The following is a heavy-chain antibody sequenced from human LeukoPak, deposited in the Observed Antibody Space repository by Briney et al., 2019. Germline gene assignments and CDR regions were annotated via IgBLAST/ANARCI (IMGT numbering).Heavy chain of an antibody. J-gene: IGHJ4*02. CDR1: GFTFSSYW. Sequence: GGSLRLSCAASGFTFSSYWMSWVRQAPGKGLEWVANIKQDGSEKYYVDSVKGRFAISRDNAKHSLYLHMNSLRADDTPVYYCASGGTLSYYYPLDYWGQGTLVTVSS. CDR2: IKQDGSEK. CDR3: ASGGTLSYYYPLDY. V-gene: IGHV3-7*01. D-gene: IGHD3-22*01.